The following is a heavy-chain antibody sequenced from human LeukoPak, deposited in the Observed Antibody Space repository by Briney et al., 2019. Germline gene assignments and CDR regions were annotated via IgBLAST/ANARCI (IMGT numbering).Heavy chain of an antibody. CDR3: ARSGEWELLATYDY. Sequence: SETLSLTCTVSGGSISSSSYYWGWIRQPPGKGLEWIGSIYHSGSTYYNPSLKSRVTISVDTSKNQFSLKLSSVTAADTAVYYCARSGEWELLATYDYWGQGTLVTVSS. D-gene: IGHD1-26*01. CDR2: IYHSGST. CDR1: GGSISSSSYY. V-gene: IGHV4-39*07. J-gene: IGHJ4*02.